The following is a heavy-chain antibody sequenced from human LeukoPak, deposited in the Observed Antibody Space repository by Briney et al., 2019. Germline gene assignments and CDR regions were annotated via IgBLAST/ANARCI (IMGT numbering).Heavy chain of an antibody. CDR3: ARDEGITKPFVD. D-gene: IGHD1-14*01. J-gene: IGHJ4*02. CDR2: IIPIFATA. CDR1: GGTFSSYA. Sequence: SVKVSCKASGGTFSSYAISWVRQAPGQGLEWMGGIIPIFATANYAQKFQGRVTITADESTSTAYMELSSLRSEDTAVYYCARDEGITKPFVDWGQGTLVTVSS. V-gene: IGHV1-69*13.